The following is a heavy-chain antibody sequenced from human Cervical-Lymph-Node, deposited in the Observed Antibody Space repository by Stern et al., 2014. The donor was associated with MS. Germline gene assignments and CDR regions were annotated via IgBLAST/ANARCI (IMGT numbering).Heavy chain of an antibody. Sequence: VQLVESGGDVVQPGGSLRLSCAASRFSISDYAMHWVRQAPGKGLEWVATLSYDGSSKRYADSVKGRFTISRDNLKNTVHVQMNSLRAEDTAVYYCTREDCRGGSCRGMDVWGQGTTVTVSS. D-gene: IGHD2-15*01. CDR2: LSYDGSSK. J-gene: IGHJ6*02. CDR1: RFSISDYA. V-gene: IGHV3-30-3*01. CDR3: TREDCRGGSCRGMDV.